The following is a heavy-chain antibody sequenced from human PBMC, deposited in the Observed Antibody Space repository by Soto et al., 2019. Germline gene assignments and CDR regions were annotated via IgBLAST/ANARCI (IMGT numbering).Heavy chain of an antibody. J-gene: IGHJ6*02. Sequence: EVQLVESGGGLVKPGGSLRLSCAASGFTFSSYSMNWVRQAPGKGLEWVSSISSSSSYIYYADSVKGRFTISRDNAKNSLYLQMNSLRAEDTAVYYCANQYSSSWYLTYGMDVWGQGTTVTVSS. D-gene: IGHD6-13*01. CDR1: GFTFSSYS. CDR3: ANQYSSSWYLTYGMDV. V-gene: IGHV3-21*01. CDR2: ISSSSSYI.